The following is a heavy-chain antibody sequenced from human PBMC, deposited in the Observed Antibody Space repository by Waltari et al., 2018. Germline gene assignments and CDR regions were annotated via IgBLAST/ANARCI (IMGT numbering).Heavy chain of an antibody. CDR3: ARGREPGLVVLPADV. CDR1: GGTFSNYA. CDR2: ITPFRDGT. J-gene: IGHJ6*02. V-gene: IGHV1-69*09. D-gene: IGHD2-2*01. Sequence: QVQLVQSEAEVKKPGSSVKVSCRASGGTFSNYAINWVRLAPGQGLEWMGRITPFRDGTKDAGNFQGRVTFTADQSTGTAFMELSSLRSDDTAVYYCARGREPGLVVLPADVWGQGTTVTVAS.